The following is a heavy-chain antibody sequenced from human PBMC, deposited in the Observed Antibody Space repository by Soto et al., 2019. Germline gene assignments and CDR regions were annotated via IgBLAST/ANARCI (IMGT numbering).Heavy chain of an antibody. J-gene: IGHJ4*02. D-gene: IGHD2-15*01. CDR3: PSGLIVVVAASQLAGY. CDR2: IKGKGYDGAT. V-gene: IGHV3-15*07. Sequence: EVQLVESGGGLVKPGGSLRLSCAASGFTFGNAWMNWVRQAPGRGLEWVGRIKGKGYDGATDYAAPVKGRFPISRDASNNTLSLQMNNLKAEDTAVYYCPSGLIVVVAASQLAGYWGQGTTVTVSS. CDR1: GFTFGNAW.